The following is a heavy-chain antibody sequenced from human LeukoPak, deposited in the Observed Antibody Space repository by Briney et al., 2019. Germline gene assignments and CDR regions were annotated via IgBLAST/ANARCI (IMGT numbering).Heavy chain of an antibody. Sequence: PSETLSLTCTVSGYSISSGYYWGWIRQPPGKGLEWIGSIYYSGSTHYNPSLKSRVTISVDTSKNQFSLKLSSVTAADTAVYFCARDGDMATIENYFDYWGQGTLVTVSS. CDR2: IYYSGST. J-gene: IGHJ4*02. CDR1: GYSISSGYY. V-gene: IGHV4-38-2*02. D-gene: IGHD5-24*01. CDR3: ARDGDMATIENYFDY.